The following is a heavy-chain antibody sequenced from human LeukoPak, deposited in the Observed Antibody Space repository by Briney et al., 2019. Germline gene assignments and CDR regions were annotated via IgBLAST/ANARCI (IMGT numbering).Heavy chain of an antibody. CDR2: IYYSGST. Sequence: SETLSLTCTVSGGSISSYYWGWIRQPPGKGLEWIGSIYYSGSTYYNPSLKSRVTISVDTSKNQFSLKLSSVTAADTAVYYCARVIGDRSFDYWGQGTLVAVSS. CDR3: ARVIGDRSFDY. CDR1: GGSISSYY. J-gene: IGHJ4*02. V-gene: IGHV4-39*07. D-gene: IGHD2-21*01.